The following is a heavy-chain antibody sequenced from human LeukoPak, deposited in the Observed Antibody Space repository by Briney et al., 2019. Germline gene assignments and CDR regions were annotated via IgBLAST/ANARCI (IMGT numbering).Heavy chain of an antibody. V-gene: IGHV4-30-4*01. CDR3: ARSYFDWLLSYYYGMDV. CDR2: IYYSGST. D-gene: IGHD3-9*01. Sequence: PSQTLSLTCTVSGGSISSGDYYWSWIRQPPGKGLEWIGYIYYSGSTYYNPSLKSRVTISVDTSKNQFSLKLSSVTAAHTAVYYCARSYFDWLLSYYYGMDVWGQGTTVTVSS. J-gene: IGHJ6*02. CDR1: GGSISSGDYY.